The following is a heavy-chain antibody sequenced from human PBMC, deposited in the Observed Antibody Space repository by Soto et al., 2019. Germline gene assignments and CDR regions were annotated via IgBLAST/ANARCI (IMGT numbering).Heavy chain of an antibody. CDR2: IIPIFGTA. D-gene: IGHD1-7*01. CDR3: ASGPEVNWNCGPCDY. Sequence: SVKVSCKASGGTFSSYAISWVRQAPGQGLEWMGGIIPIFGTANYAQKFQGRVTITADESTSTAYMELSSLRSEDTAVYYCASGPEVNWNCGPCDYWCQGTLVTVSS. J-gene: IGHJ4*02. V-gene: IGHV1-69*13. CDR1: GGTFSSYA.